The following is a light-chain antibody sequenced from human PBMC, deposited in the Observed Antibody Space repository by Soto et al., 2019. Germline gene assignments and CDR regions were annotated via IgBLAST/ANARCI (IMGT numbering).Light chain of an antibody. CDR1: TSNIGSNP. Sequence: QPVLTQPPSASGTPGQRVSVSCYGSTSNIGSNPVNWYQHLPGTAPKLLIYGNNQRPSGVPARFSGSKSGTSASLAISGLQSDDEADYFCASWDASLNVYVFGPGTNHRP. CDR2: GNN. CDR3: ASWDASLNVYV. V-gene: IGLV1-44*01. J-gene: IGLJ1*01.